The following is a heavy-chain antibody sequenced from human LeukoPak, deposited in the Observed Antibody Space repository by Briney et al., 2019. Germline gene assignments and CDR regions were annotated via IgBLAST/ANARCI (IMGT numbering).Heavy chain of an antibody. CDR1: GFTFSSYA. Sequence: PGGSLRLSCAASGFTFSSYAMSWVRQAPGKGLECVSTINNSGGGTYYTDSVKGRFTISRDNSKNTLYLQMNSLRAEDTAVYYCAKAFAAADTHYWGQGTLVTVS. CDR2: INNSGGGT. V-gene: IGHV3-23*01. D-gene: IGHD6-13*01. J-gene: IGHJ4*02. CDR3: AKAFAAADTHY.